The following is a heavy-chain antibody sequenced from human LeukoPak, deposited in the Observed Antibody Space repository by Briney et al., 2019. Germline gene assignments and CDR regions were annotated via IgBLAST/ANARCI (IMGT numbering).Heavy chain of an antibody. Sequence: KSGGSLRLSCAASGFTFSDYYMSWIRQAPGKGLEWVSYISSSGSTIYYAGSVKGRFTISRDNAKNSLYLQMNSLRAEDTAVYYCARDRDTAKVYDAFDIWGQGTMVTVSS. CDR3: ARDRDTAKVYDAFDI. J-gene: IGHJ3*02. D-gene: IGHD5-18*01. V-gene: IGHV3-11*01. CDR1: GFTFSDYY. CDR2: ISSSGSTI.